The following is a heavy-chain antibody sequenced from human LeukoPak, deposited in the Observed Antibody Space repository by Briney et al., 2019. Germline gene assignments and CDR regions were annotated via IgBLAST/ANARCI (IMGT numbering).Heavy chain of an antibody. J-gene: IGHJ5*02. CDR3: AKHRALVWGVPLNFDP. V-gene: IGHV4-39*01. CDR1: GGSISSDSNYF. CDR2: VSYSGTT. Sequence: PSETLSLTCTVSGGSISSDSNYFWGWIRQPPGKGLEWIGSVSYSGTTYYNPSLKSRVTISVDTSKNQFSLELSSVTAADTAVYYCAKHRALVWGVPLNFDPWGQGTLVTVSS. D-gene: IGHD3-10*01.